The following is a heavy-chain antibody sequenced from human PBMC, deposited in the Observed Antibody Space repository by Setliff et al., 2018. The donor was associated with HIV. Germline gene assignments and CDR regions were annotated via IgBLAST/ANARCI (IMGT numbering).Heavy chain of an antibody. CDR1: GYTFTSYG. V-gene: IGHV1-18*01. J-gene: IGHJ4*02. CDR3: ARGYSGDDGNHFDY. CDR2: ISTYNRDT. Sequence: ASVKVSCKASGYTFTSYGISWVRQAPGQGLEWMGWISTYNRDTNSAQKFEDRLSLSTNSSTSTAYMELRSLRSDDTAVYYCARGYSGDDGNHFDYWGQGTLVTVSS. D-gene: IGHD5-12*01.